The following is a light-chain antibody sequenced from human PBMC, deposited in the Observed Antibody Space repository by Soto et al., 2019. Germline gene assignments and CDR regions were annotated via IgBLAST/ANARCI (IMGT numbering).Light chain of an antibody. J-gene: IGKJ4*01. Sequence: DIVMTQSPDSLAVSLGERATINCKSSQSVLYSSNNKNYVAWYQQRPGQPPKLLIYWTSIRESGVPDRFSGSWSGTDFTLTISCLQAEDVAVYFCQQYYSPPLTFGGGTKVEIK. CDR1: QSVLYSSNNKNY. CDR2: WTS. CDR3: QQYYSPPLT. V-gene: IGKV4-1*01.